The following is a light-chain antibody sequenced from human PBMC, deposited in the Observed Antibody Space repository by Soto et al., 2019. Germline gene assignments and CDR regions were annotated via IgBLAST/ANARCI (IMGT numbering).Light chain of an antibody. V-gene: IGLV2-14*03. Sequence: QSLLTQPASVSGSPGQSITISCTGTSSDVGGYNYVSWYQQHPDKAPKLMIFDVSNRPSGVSNRFSGSKSGNTASPTISGLQAEDEADYFCSSYTTGSTVVFGGGTKLTVL. CDR1: SSDVGGYNY. J-gene: IGLJ2*01. CDR2: DVS. CDR3: SSYTTGSTVV.